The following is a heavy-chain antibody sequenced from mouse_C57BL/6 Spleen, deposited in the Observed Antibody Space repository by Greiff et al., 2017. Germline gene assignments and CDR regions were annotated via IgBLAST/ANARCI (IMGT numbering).Heavy chain of an antibody. CDR1: GYAFSSYW. V-gene: IGHV1-80*01. CDR3: ARSPYYYGSSYAMDY. J-gene: IGHJ4*01. D-gene: IGHD1-1*01. Sequence: QVQLQQSGAELVKPGASVKISCKASGYAFSSYWMNWVKQRPGKGLEWIGQIYPGDGDTNYNGKFQGKATLTADKSSSTAYMQLSSLTSEDSAVYFCARSPYYYGSSYAMDYWGQGTSVTVSS. CDR2: IYPGDGDT.